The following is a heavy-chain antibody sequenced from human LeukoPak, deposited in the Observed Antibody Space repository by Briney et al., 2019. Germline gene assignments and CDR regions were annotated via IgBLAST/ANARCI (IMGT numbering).Heavy chain of an antibody. J-gene: IGHJ3*02. CDR3: AKVSSGYSYGYDAFDI. D-gene: IGHD5-18*01. CDR1: GFTFSTYG. Sequence: GGSLRLSCAASGFTFSTYGMHWVRQAPGKRLEWVAFIRYDGSNKYYADSVKGRFTISRDNSKNTLYLQMNSLRAEDTAAYYCAKVSSGYSYGYDAFDIWGQGAMVTVSS. CDR2: IRYDGSNK. V-gene: IGHV3-30*02.